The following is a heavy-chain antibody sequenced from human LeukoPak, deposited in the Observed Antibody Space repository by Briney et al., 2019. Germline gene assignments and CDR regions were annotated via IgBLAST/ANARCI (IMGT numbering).Heavy chain of an antibody. CDR1: GFTFSSYW. CDR2: IEQDGSEK. J-gene: IGHJ6*02. V-gene: IGHV3-7*03. Sequence: PGGSLRLSCAASGFTFSSYWMSWVRQAPGKGLEWVANIEQDGSEKYYVDSVKGRFTISRDNAKNSLYLQMNSLRAEDTAVYYCAREHSNNYYYYYGMDVWGQGTTVTVSS. D-gene: IGHD6-13*01. CDR3: AREHSNNYYYYYGMDV.